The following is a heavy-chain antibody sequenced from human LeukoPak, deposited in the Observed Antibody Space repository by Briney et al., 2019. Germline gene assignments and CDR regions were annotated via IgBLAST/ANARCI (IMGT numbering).Heavy chain of an antibody. CDR1: GYTFTGCY. CDR3: ARAASIAARYYYYGMDV. J-gene: IGHJ6*02. D-gene: IGHD6-6*01. Sequence: ASVKVSCKASGYTFTGCYMHWVRQAPGQGLEWMGWINPNSGGTNYAQKFQGRVTMTRDTSISTAYIELSRLRSDDTAVYYCARAASIAARYYYYGMDVWGQGTTVTVSS. CDR2: INPNSGGT. V-gene: IGHV1-2*02.